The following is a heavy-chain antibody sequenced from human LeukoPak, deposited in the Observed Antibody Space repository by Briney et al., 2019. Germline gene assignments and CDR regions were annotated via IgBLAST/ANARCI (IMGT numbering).Heavy chain of an antibody. V-gene: IGHV4-39*01. D-gene: IGHD2-2*01. CDR1: GGSISSSSYY. Sequence: SETLPLTCTVSGGSISSSSYYWGWIRQPPGKGLEWIGSIYYSGSTYCNPSLKSRVTISVDTSKNQFSLKLSSVTAADTAVYYCARDAMAGWLNWFDPWGQGTLVTVSS. CDR3: ARDAMAGWLNWFDP. CDR2: IYYSGST. J-gene: IGHJ5*02.